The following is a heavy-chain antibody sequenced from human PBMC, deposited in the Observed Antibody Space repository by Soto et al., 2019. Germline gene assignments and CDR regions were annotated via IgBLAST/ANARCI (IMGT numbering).Heavy chain of an antibody. D-gene: IGHD5-12*01. Sequence: PSVKVSCKASGYTFTGYYMHWVRQAPGQGLEWMGWINPNSGGTNYAQKFQGRVTMTRDTSISTAYMELSRLRSDDTAAYYCARDYVEEMATTILDYWGQGTLVTVSS. CDR2: INPNSGGT. CDR1: GYTFTGYY. CDR3: ARDYVEEMATTILDY. J-gene: IGHJ4*02. V-gene: IGHV1-2*02.